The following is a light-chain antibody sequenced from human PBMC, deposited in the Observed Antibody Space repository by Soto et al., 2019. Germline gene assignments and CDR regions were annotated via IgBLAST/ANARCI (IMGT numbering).Light chain of an antibody. CDR2: DAS. J-gene: IGKJ3*01. V-gene: IGKV3-11*01. CDR3: QQRSNWPPGFT. CDR1: QSVSSY. Sequence: IVXTXXXXTLSLSPGERATLSCRASQSVSSYLAWYQQKPGQAPRLLIYDASNRATGIPARFSGSGSGTDFTLTISSLEPEDFAVYYCQQRSNWPPGFTFGPGTKVDIK.